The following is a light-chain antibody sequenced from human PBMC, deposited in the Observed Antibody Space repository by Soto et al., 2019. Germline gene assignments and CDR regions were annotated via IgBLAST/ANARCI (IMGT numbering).Light chain of an antibody. CDR2: DVS. J-gene: IGLJ1*01. CDR3: SSYTSSXTLV. V-gene: IGLV2-14*01. CDR1: SSDVGGYNY. Sequence: QSVLTQPASVSGSPGQSITISCTGTSSDVGGYNYVSWYQQHPGKAPKLMIYDVSNRPSGVSNRFSGSKSGNTASLTISGLQAEDEADYYCSSYTSSXTLVFGTGT.